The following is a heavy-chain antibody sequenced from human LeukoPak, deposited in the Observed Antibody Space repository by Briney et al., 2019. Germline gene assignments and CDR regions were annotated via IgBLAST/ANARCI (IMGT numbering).Heavy chain of an antibody. CDR2: IYSGGTT. J-gene: IGHJ5*02. Sequence: GGSLRLPCAASGFIVSSNYMSWVRQAPGKGLEWVSIIYSGGTTYYADSVKGRFTISRDTSKNTLYLQMNSLRAEDTAVYYCAREVGATRGLDPWGQGTLVTVSS. CDR1: GFIVSSNY. V-gene: IGHV3-53*01. CDR3: AREVGATRGLDP. D-gene: IGHD1-26*01.